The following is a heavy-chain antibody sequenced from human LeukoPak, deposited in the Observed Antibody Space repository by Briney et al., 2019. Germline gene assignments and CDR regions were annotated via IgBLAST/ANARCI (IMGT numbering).Heavy chain of an antibody. J-gene: IGHJ4*02. CDR3: ARAPNWDYFDD. CDR1: SDSINSDF. CDR2: ISDGGST. Sequence: SETLSLTCSVSSDSINSDFWSWIRQPPGKGLEWIGYISDGGSTNYNPSLKSRVTMSLDTSKNQFSLNLKSATAADTAVYFCARAPNWDYFDDWGQGTLVTVSS. V-gene: IGHV4-59*01. D-gene: IGHD7-27*01.